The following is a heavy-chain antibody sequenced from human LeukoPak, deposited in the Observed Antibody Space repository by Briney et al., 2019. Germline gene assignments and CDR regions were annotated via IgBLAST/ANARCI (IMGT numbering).Heavy chain of an antibody. J-gene: IGHJ4*02. CDR1: GGSLSSSNYY. V-gene: IGHV4-39*01. D-gene: IGHD6-19*01. Sequence: SETLSLTCTVSGGSLSSSNYYWGWIRQPPGKGLEWIASMYYSGSTFYNPSLKSRVTISVDTSKNQFSPRLSSVTAADTAVYYCASLRSLMTLAGLDSWGQGTLVTVSS. CDR2: MYYSGST. CDR3: ASLRSLMTLAGLDS.